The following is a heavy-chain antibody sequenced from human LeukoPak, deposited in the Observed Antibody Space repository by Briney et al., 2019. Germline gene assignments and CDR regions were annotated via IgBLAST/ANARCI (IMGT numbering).Heavy chain of an antibody. CDR3: AKGKTRGYCSSTSCPFDP. CDR1: GFTFSSYA. V-gene: IGHV3-23*01. CDR2: ISCSGGST. D-gene: IGHD2-2*01. J-gene: IGHJ5*02. Sequence: HPGGSLRLSCAASGFTFSSYAMSWVRQAPGKGLEWVSAISCSGGSTSYADSVKGRFTISRDNSKNTLYLQMNSLRAEDTAVYYCAKGKTRGYCSSTSCPFDPWGQGTLVTVSS.